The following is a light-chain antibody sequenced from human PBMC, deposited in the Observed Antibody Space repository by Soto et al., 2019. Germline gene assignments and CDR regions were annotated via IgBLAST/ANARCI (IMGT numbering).Light chain of an antibody. CDR2: KAS. CDR1: QSISSW. CDR3: QQYNSYSS. V-gene: IGKV1-5*03. J-gene: IGKJ1*01. Sequence: DIQMTQSPSTLSASVGDRVTITCRASQSISSWLAWYQQKPGKAPKLLIYKASSLESGGPSRFSGSGSGTEFTLTINSLQPDDFATYYCQQYNSYSSFGQGTKVEIK.